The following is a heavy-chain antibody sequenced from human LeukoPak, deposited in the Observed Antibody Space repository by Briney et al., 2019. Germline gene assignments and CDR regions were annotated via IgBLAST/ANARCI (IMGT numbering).Heavy chain of an antibody. D-gene: IGHD3-22*01. CDR2: ISSSGSTI. J-gene: IGHJ4*02. CDR3: ARDHYDSSGYLFLDY. CDR1: GFTFSSYE. Sequence: GGSLRLSCAASGFTFSSYEMNWVRQAPGKGLEWVSYISSSGSTIYYADSVKGRFTISRDNAKNSLYLQMNSLRAEDTAVYYCARDHYDSSGYLFLDYWGQGTLVTVSS. V-gene: IGHV3-48*03.